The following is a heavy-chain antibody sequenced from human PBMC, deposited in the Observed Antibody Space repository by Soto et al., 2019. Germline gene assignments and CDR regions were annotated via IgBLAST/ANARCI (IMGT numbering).Heavy chain of an antibody. V-gene: IGHV4-39*01. CDR1: GGSISSSSYY. Sequence: WETLSLTCTVSGGSISSSSYYWGWIRQPPGKGLEWIGSIYYSGSTYYNPSLKSRVTISVDTSKNQFSLKLSSVTAADTAVYYCAKDFWSGYYHYGMDVWGQGTTVTVSS. CDR2: IYYSGST. D-gene: IGHD3-3*01. J-gene: IGHJ6*02. CDR3: AKDFWSGYYHYGMDV.